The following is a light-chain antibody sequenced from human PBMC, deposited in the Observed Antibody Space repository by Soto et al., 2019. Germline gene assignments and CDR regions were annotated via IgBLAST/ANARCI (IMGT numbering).Light chain of an antibody. V-gene: IGKV3-20*01. CDR3: QHYKMYSPWT. CDR1: QSVSSSY. J-gene: IGKJ1*01. CDR2: GAS. Sequence: EIVLTQSSVTLSLSPGEGATLSCRASQSVSSSYLAWYQQKPGQAPRLLIYGASSRATGIPDRFSGSGSGTEFTLTISSLQPDDFATYYCQHYKMYSPWTFAQGTKWIS.